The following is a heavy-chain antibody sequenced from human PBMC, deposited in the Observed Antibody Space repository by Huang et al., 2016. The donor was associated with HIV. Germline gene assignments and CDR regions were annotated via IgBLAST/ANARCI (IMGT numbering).Heavy chain of an antibody. CDR1: GYSFTRQW. Sequence: EVQLVQSGAEMKRPGESLKISCKVSGYSFTRQWIGWVRQMPGKGPEVMGIIYPGDSDVKYSPTSQGQVTSSADNSISTAYLQWKSLKVSDTAMYFCARPPTYSDDGGYYIDAFGVWGRGTMVTVS. CDR3: ARPPTYSDDGGYYIDAFGV. J-gene: IGHJ3*01. V-gene: IGHV5-51*03. CDR2: IYPGDSDV. D-gene: IGHD2-21*02.